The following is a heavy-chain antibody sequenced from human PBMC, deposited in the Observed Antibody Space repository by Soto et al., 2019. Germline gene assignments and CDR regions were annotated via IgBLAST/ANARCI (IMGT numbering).Heavy chain of an antibody. D-gene: IGHD2-21*02. CDR1: GFTFSNYG. J-gene: IGHJ6*02. CDR3: VKDTLAYCGGDGDFGDYYYYGMDV. V-gene: IGHV3-30*18. Sequence: GGSLRLSCAASGFTFSNYGIHWVRQAPGNGLEWVAVISRDGSVRYYADSVKGRFTISRDNSKNTLYLQVNNLRPEDTAVYYCVKDTLAYCGGDGDFGDYYYYGMDVWGQRTTVTVSS. CDR2: ISRDGSVR.